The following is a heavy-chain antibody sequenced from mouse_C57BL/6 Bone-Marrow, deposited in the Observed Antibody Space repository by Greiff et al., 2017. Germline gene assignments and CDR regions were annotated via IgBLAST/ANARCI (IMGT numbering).Heavy chain of an antibody. CDR2: IYPSNGST. Sequence: QVQLQQSGPELVKPGASVKLSCKASGYTFTSYDITWVKQRPGQGLEWIGWIYPSNGSTKYNEKFTGKATLTVATSSSTAYLERHRLTSDDSAVYFCASRGGTTVVCLDYWGQGTTLTVSS. V-gene: IGHV1-85*01. CDR3: ASRGGTTVVCLDY. D-gene: IGHD1-1*01. CDR1: GYTFTSYD. J-gene: IGHJ2*01.